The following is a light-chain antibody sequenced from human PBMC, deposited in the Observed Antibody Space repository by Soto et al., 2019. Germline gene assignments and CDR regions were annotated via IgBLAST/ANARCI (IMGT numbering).Light chain of an antibody. Sequence: QSALTQPASVSGSPGQSITISCTGTSSGVGAYNFVSWYQQHPGKAPKLMIYDVTNRPSGFSSRFSGSKSGNTASLAISGLQAEDEADYYCSSYTTSNTLVFGGGTKVTVL. J-gene: IGLJ2*01. CDR3: SSYTTSNTLV. CDR1: SSGVGAYNF. CDR2: DVT. V-gene: IGLV2-14*03.